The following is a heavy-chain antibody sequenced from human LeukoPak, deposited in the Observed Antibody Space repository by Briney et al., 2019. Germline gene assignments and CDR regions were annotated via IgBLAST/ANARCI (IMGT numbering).Heavy chain of an antibody. CDR1: GGSISSSSYY. J-gene: IGHJ4*02. Sequence: SETLSLTCTVSGGSISSSSYYWGWIRQPPGKGLEWIGRIYSHGSTSYNPSLKSRVTMSVDTSKKQFSLQLRSLTAADTAVYYCARHYYGSENYYFDFWGQGTLVTVSS. D-gene: IGHD3-10*01. CDR3: ARHYYGSENYYFDF. CDR2: IYSHGST. V-gene: IGHV4-39*07.